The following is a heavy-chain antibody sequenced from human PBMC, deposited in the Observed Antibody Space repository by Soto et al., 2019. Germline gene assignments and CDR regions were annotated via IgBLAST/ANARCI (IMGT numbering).Heavy chain of an antibody. J-gene: IGHJ6*03. Sequence: EVQLLESGGGLVQPGGSLRLSCAASGFTFSTYAMSWVRQAPGKGLEWVSTITTSGGNTYYADSVQGRFTISRDNSKNPLYLQMNSLRAEDTAVYYCAGRYCTNGVCYTNYYDYIDVWGKGTTVTVSS. D-gene: IGHD2-8*01. CDR1: GFTFSTYA. CDR3: AGRYCTNGVCYTNYYDYIDV. CDR2: ITTSGGNT. V-gene: IGHV3-23*01.